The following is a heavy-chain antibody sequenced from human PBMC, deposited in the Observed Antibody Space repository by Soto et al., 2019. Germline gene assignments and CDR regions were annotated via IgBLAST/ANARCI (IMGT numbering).Heavy chain of an antibody. CDR1: GYSFTSYW. Sequence: LGESLKISCKGSGYSFTSYWIGWVRQMPGKGLEWMGIIYPGDSDTRYSPSFQGQVTISADKSISTAYLQWSSLKASDTAMYYCATLIAVAGTSPYYGMDVWGQGTTVTVSS. J-gene: IGHJ6*02. CDR2: IYPGDSDT. D-gene: IGHD6-19*01. V-gene: IGHV5-51*01. CDR3: ATLIAVAGTSPYYGMDV.